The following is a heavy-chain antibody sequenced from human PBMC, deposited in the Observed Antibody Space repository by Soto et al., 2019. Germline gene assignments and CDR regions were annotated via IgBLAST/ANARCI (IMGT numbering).Heavy chain of an antibody. CDR2: IFSNDEK. J-gene: IGHJ1*01. Sequence: QVPLKESGPVLVKPTETLPLTCTVSGFSLSDARMGVSWIRQTPGKALEWLAHIFSNDEKSYSTSLKSRLTISKDTSKLQVVLTMTNMNPVDTATYYCARIGRSWYGGSEYFQHWGQGTLVTVSS. CDR3: ARIGRSWYGGSEYFQH. D-gene: IGHD6-13*01. CDR1: GFSLSDARMG. V-gene: IGHV2-26*01.